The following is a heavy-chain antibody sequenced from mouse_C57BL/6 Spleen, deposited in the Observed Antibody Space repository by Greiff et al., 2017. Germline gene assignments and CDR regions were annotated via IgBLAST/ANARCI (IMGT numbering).Heavy chain of an antibody. CDR1: GFTFSSYG. Sequence: EVMLVESGGDLVKPGGSLKLSCAASGFTFSSYGMSWVRQTPDKRLEWVATISSGGSYTYYPDSVKGRFTISRDNAKNTLYLQMSSPKSEDTAMYYCARQKTGSYWGQGTLVTVSA. J-gene: IGHJ3*01. V-gene: IGHV5-6*01. D-gene: IGHD4-1*01. CDR2: ISSGGSYT. CDR3: ARQKTGSY.